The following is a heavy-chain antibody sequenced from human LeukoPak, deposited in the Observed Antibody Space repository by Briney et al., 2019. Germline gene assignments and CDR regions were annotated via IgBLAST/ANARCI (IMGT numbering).Heavy chain of an antibody. V-gene: IGHV3-30*02. Sequence: GGSLRLSCAASGFTFSSYGMHWVCQAPGKGLEWVAFIRYDGSNKYYADSVKGRFTISRDNSKNTLYLQMNSLRAEDTAVYYCAKDGYTLPYYFDYWGQGTLVTVSS. CDR3: AKDGYTLPYYFDY. CDR2: IRYDGSNK. J-gene: IGHJ4*02. CDR1: GFTFSSYG. D-gene: IGHD5-24*01.